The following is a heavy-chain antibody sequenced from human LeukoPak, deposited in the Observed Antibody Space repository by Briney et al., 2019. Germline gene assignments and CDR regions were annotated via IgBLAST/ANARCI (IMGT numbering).Heavy chain of an antibody. Sequence: RASVKVSCKASGGTFSSYAITWVRQAPGQGLEWMGGIIPIFGTANYAQRFQGRVTITADESTTTAYMELSSLRSEDTAVYYCARARYYYASGSPNWFDPWGQGTLVTVSS. J-gene: IGHJ5*02. CDR1: GGTFSSYA. V-gene: IGHV1-69*13. CDR3: ARARYYYASGSPNWFDP. CDR2: IIPIFGTA. D-gene: IGHD3-10*01.